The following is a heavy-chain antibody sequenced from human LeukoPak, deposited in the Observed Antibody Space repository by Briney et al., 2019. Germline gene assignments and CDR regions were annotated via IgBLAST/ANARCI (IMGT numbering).Heavy chain of an antibody. CDR1: GGSISSYY. V-gene: IGHV4-59*01. CDR3: ARDSDPDSSSWYDYYYYMDV. J-gene: IGHJ6*03. D-gene: IGHD6-13*01. CDR2: IYYSGST. Sequence: SETLSLTCTVSGGSISSYYWSWIRQPPGKGLEWIGYIYYSGSTNYNPSLKSRVTISVDTSKNQFSLKLSSVTAADTAVYYCARDSDPDSSSWYDYYYYMDVWGKGTTVTVSS.